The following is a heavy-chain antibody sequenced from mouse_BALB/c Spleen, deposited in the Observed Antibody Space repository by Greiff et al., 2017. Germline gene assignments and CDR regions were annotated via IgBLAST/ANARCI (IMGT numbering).Heavy chain of an antibody. J-gene: IGHJ1*01. Sequence: EVKLMESGGGLVQPGGSRKLSCAASGFTFSSFGMHWVRQAPEKGLEWVAYISSGSSTIYYADTVKGRFTISRDNPKNTLFLQMTSLRSEDTAMYYCARNYGNSHWYFDVWGAGTTVTVSS. V-gene: IGHV5-17*02. D-gene: IGHD2-1*01. CDR3: ARNYGNSHWYFDV. CDR2: ISSGSSTI. CDR1: GFTFSSFG.